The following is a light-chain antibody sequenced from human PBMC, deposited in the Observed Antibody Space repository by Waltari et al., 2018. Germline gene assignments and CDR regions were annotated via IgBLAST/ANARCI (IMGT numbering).Light chain of an antibody. Sequence: QSALTQPASVSGSPGQSITISCTGSSTDVGAYNFVSWYQQHPGKVPKPILYDVGNRPSGSSHRFSASKSGNTASLTISGLQEEDEGEYYCSSYTTSTTLLFGTGTRLTVL. CDR2: DVG. V-gene: IGLV2-14*01. CDR3: SSYTTSTTLL. CDR1: STDVGAYNF. J-gene: IGLJ1*01.